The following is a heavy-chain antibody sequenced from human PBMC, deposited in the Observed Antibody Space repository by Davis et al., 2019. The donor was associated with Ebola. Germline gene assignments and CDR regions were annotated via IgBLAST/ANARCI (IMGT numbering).Heavy chain of an antibody. CDR3: ARDGSNSYLDY. D-gene: IGHD6-6*01. CDR2: IGSTTNFI. CDR1: SFTLRSHS. V-gene: IGHV3-21*01. J-gene: IGHJ4*02. Sequence: GESLKISCAASSFTLRSHSMNWVRQAPGKGLECVSSIGSTTNFIYYADSVKGRFTISRDNAKNSLYLQMNSLRAEDTAVYYCARDGSNSYLDYWGQGNLVTVSS.